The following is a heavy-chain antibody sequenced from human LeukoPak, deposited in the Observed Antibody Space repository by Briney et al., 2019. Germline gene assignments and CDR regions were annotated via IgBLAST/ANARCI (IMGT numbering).Heavy chain of an antibody. D-gene: IGHD2-2*01. CDR1: GFTFSTYW. J-gene: IGHJ4*02. CDR3: ARDPAAYCSSTSCPSDY. V-gene: IGHV3-7*01. CDR2: IKQDGSQK. Sequence: PGGSLRLSCAASGFTFSTYWMTWVRQAPGKGLEWVAAIKQDGSQKNYVDSVKGRFTISRDNAQNSLYLRMNSLRAEDTAVYYCARDPAAYCSSTSCPSDYWGQGTLVTVSS.